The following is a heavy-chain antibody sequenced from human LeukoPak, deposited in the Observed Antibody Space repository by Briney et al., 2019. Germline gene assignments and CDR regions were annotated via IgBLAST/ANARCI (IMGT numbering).Heavy chain of an antibody. V-gene: IGHV3-23*01. CDR3: AKDRPNYYGSNGHYYRRDGDY. D-gene: IGHD3-22*01. Sequence: GGSLRLSCAASGFTFSIYAMSWARQAPGKGLQWDSSITSSGDGTYYADSVKGRFTISRDNSENMLYLQMNSLRVEDTAVYFCAKDRPNYYGSNGHYYRRDGDYWGQGTLVTVSS. J-gene: IGHJ4*02. CDR2: ITSSGDGT. CDR1: GFTFSIYA.